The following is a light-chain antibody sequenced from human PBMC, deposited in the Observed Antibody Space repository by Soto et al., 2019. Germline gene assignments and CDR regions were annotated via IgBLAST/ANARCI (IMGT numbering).Light chain of an antibody. CDR3: QTWGSGTVL. J-gene: IGLJ2*01. CDR1: SGHSSYA. Sequence: QSVLTQSPSASASLGASVKLTCTLSSGHSSYAIAWHQQRPEKGPRYLMKLNSDGSHSKGDGIPDRFSGSSSGAERYLTISSLQSEDEADYYCQTWGSGTVLFGGGTKVTGL. V-gene: IGLV4-69*01. CDR2: LNSDGSH.